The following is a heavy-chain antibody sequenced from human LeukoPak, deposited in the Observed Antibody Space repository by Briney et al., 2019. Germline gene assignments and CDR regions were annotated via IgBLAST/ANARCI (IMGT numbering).Heavy chain of an antibody. V-gene: IGHV3-11*06. CDR3: AIPYSGSYYNFDY. Sequence: PGGSLRLSCAASGFTFNDYYMSWIRQAPGKGLEWLSYINIGGTNTHYADSVKGRFTISRDNARNSLFLQMNSLRAEDTAVYYCAIPYSGSYYNFDYWGQGALVTVSS. CDR2: INIGGTNT. J-gene: IGHJ4*02. CDR1: GFTFNDYY. D-gene: IGHD1-26*01.